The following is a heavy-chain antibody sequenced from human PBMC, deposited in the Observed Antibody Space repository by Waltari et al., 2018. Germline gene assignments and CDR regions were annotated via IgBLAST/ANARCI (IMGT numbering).Heavy chain of an antibody. J-gene: IGHJ4*02. CDR1: GFTFSSYS. CDR3: ARDNVGVVTQPFDY. V-gene: IGHV3-21*01. CDR2: ISSSSSYI. D-gene: IGHD3-3*01. Sequence: EVQLVESGGGLVKPGGSLRLSCAASGFTFSSYSMNWVRQAPGKGLEWVSSISSSSSYIYYADSVKGRFTISRDNAKNSLYLQMNSLRAEDTAVYYCARDNVGVVTQPFDYWGQGTLVTVSS.